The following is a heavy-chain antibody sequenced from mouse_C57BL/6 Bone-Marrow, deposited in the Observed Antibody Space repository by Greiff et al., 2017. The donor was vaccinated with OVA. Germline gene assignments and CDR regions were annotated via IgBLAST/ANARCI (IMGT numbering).Heavy chain of an antibody. D-gene: IGHD2-5*01. CDR3: AREGSKAWFAY. Sequence: QVQLQQSGAELARPGASVKLSCKASGYTFTSYGISWVKQRTGQGLEWIGEIYPRSGNTYYNEKFKGKATLTADKSSSTAYMELRSLTSEDSAVEVGAREGSKAWFAYWGQGTLVTVSA. V-gene: IGHV1-81*01. J-gene: IGHJ3*01. CDR1: GYTFTSYG. CDR2: IYPRSGNT.